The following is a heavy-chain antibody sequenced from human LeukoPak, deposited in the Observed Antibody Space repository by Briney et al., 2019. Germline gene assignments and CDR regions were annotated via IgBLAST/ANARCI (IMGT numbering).Heavy chain of an antibody. CDR2: INHSGST. Sequence: SETLSLTCAVYGGSFSGYYWSWIRQPPGKGLEWIGEINHSGSTNYNPSLKSRVTISVDTSKNQFSLKLSSVTAADTAVYYCARGGYGGNRIFDYWGQGTLVTVPS. CDR1: GGSFSGYY. D-gene: IGHD4-23*01. V-gene: IGHV4-34*01. J-gene: IGHJ4*02. CDR3: ARGGYGGNRIFDY.